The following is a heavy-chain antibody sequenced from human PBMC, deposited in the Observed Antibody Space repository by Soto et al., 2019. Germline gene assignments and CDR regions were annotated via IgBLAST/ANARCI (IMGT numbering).Heavy chain of an antibody. CDR2: ISYDGSNK. V-gene: IGHV3-30-3*01. Sequence: QVQLVESGGGVVQPGRSLRLSCAASGFTFSSYAMHWVRQAPGKGLEWVAVISYDGSNKYYADSVKGRFTISRDNSKNTLYLQMNSLRAEDTAVYYCARVGGSYLGYFDYWGLGTLVTVSS. CDR1: GFTFSSYA. J-gene: IGHJ4*02. D-gene: IGHD1-26*01. CDR3: ARVGGSYLGYFDY.